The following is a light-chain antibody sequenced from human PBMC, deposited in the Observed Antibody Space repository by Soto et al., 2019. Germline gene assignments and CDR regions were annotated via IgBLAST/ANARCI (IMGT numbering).Light chain of an antibody. CDR3: QQRSNWPRT. Sequence: EIVLTQSPATLSLSPGERATLSCRASQSVGSYLAWYQQKPGQAPRLLISDASNRATGIPTRFSGSGSGTDFSLTISSLVPEDFAVYYCQQRSNWPRTFGQGTKLEIK. CDR2: DAS. V-gene: IGKV3-11*01. CDR1: QSVGSY. J-gene: IGKJ2*01.